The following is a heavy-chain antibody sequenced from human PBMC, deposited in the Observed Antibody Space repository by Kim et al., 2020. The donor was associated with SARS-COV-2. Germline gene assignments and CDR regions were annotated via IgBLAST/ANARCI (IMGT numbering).Heavy chain of an antibody. V-gene: IGHV1-3*01. D-gene: IGHD3-10*01. CDR2: INAGNGNT. CDR1: GYTFTSYA. CDR3: ARATGYGMDV. J-gene: IGHJ6*02. Sequence: ASVKVSCKASGYTFTSYAMHWVRQAPGQRLEWMGWINAGNGNTKYSQKFQGRVTITRDTSASTAYMELSSLRSDDTAVYYCARATGYGMDVWGQGTTVTVSS.